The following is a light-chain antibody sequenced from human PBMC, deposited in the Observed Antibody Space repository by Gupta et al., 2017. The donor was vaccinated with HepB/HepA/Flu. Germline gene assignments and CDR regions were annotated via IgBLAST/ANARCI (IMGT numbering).Light chain of an antibody. CDR3: QQENRRLWT. V-gene: IGKV1-5*03. CDR2: KAS. CDR1: QSISSW. Sequence: DIQMTQSPSTLSASVGDRVTITCRASQSISSWLAWYQQKPGKAPKLLIYKASSVESGVPSRFSGSGSGTEFTLTISSLQPDDFATYYCQQENRRLWTFGQGTKVEIK. J-gene: IGKJ1*01.